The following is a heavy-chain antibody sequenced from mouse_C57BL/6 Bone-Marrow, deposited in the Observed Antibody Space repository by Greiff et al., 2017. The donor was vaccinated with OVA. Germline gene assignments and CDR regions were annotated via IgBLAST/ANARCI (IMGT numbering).Heavy chain of an antibody. CDR3: ARHYYYGSSYDYDY. Sequence: VKLQQSGPELVKPGASVKISCKASGYTFTDYYINWVKQRPGQGLEWIGWIFPGSGSTYYNEKFKGKATLTVDKSSSTAYMLLSSLTSEDSAVYFCARHYYYGSSYDYDYWGPGTTLTVSS. J-gene: IGHJ2*01. CDR2: IFPGSGST. V-gene: IGHV1-75*01. D-gene: IGHD1-1*01. CDR1: GYTFTDYY.